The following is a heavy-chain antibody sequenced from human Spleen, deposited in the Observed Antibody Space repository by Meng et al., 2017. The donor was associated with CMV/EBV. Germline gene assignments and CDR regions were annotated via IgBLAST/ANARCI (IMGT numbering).Heavy chain of an antibody. CDR1: GFTFSSDG. J-gene: IGHJ4*02. Sequence: QVQLVESGGGVVQPGGSLGLSCAASGFTFSSDGMHWVRQAPGKGLEWVALIRYDGSSKYHKDSVRGRFSISRDNFKNMLYLQMNSLRAEDTAVYFCVKDWGSSSPAFDYWGPGTLVTVSS. CDR3: VKDWGSSSPAFDY. CDR2: IRYDGSSK. V-gene: IGHV3-30*02. D-gene: IGHD6-6*01.